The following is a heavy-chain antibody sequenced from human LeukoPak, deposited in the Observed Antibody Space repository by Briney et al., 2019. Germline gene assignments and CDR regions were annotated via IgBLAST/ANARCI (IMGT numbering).Heavy chain of an antibody. D-gene: IGHD2-21*01. CDR2: ISGSGGGT. J-gene: IGHJ2*01. V-gene: IGHV3-23*01. CDR1: GFTFSSSA. Sequence: TGGSLRLSCATSGFTFSSSAMSWVRQPPGKGLAWVSTISGSGGGTYYADSVKGRFTISRDNSKNTLYLQMNSLRAEDTAVYYCARGGVVSAIRAPYWYFDLWGRGTLVTVSA. CDR3: ARGGVVSAIRAPYWYFDL.